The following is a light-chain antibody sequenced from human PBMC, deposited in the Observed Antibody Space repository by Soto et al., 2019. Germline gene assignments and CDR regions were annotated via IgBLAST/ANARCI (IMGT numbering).Light chain of an antibody. CDR2: KAS. V-gene: IGKV1-5*03. J-gene: IGKJ1*01. CDR1: QSISSW. Sequence: DIQMTQSPSTLSASEGDRVTITCRASQSISSWLAWYQQKPGKAPKLLIYKASSLESGVPSRFSGSGSGTEFTLTISSLQPDDFATYYCQQYNSYSSWTFGQGTKVEIK. CDR3: QQYNSYSSWT.